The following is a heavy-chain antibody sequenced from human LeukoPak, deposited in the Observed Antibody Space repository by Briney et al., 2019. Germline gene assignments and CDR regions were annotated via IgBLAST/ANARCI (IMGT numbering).Heavy chain of an antibody. CDR3: AIMHGYYDGSGYWVQ. Sequence: PGGSLRLSCAASGFTFGSYGMSRVRQAPGKGLEWVSFITPNADRTSYAGSVEGRFTISRDNPRNTLYMQMNSLRDEDTAVYYCAIMHGYYDGSGYWVQWGQGTLVTVSS. V-gene: IGHV3-23*01. D-gene: IGHD3-22*01. J-gene: IGHJ1*01. CDR1: GFTFGSYG. CDR2: ITPNADRT.